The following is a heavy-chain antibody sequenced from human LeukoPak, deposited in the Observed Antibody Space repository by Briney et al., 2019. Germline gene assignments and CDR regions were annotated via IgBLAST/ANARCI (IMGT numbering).Heavy chain of an antibody. D-gene: IGHD3-9*01. V-gene: IGHV4-59*01. CDR1: GGSISSYY. CDR3: AGDYYDILTGYYPHFDY. Sequence: SETLSPTCTVSGGSISSYYWSWIRQPPGKGLEWIGYIYYSGSTNYNPSLKSRVTISVDTSKNQFSLKPSSVTAADTAVYYCAGDYYDILTGYYPHFDYWGQGTLVTVSS. J-gene: IGHJ4*02. CDR2: IYYSGST.